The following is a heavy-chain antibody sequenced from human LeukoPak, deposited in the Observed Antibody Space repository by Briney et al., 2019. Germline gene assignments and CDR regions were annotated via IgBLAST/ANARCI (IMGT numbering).Heavy chain of an antibody. Sequence: PSETLSLTCTVSGGSISSYCWSWVRQSPGKGLEWIGYIFTSGRTDYNPSLKSRVTMSVDTSKDQLSMELRFLTAADTAVYYCATSHDVKTAPYDLWGQGTLVTVSS. CDR2: IFTSGRT. CDR1: GGSISSYC. J-gene: IGHJ5*02. D-gene: IGHD2-21*01. V-gene: IGHV4-4*09. CDR3: ATSHDVKTAPYDL.